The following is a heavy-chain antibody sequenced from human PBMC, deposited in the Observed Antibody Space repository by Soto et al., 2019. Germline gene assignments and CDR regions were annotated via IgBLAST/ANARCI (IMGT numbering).Heavy chain of an antibody. CDR3: ASHGSLVYDYYYMDV. CDR2: IYYSGST. D-gene: IGHD3-10*01. Sequence: PSETLSLTCTVSGGSISSYYWSWIRQPPGKGLEWIGYIYYSGSTNYNPSLKSRVTISVDTSKNQFSLKLSSVTAADTAVYYCASHGSLVYDYYYMDVRGKGTTVTVS. CDR1: GGSISSYY. V-gene: IGHV4-59*08. J-gene: IGHJ6*03.